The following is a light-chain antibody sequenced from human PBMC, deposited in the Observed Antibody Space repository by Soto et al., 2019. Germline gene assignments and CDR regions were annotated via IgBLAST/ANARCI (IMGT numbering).Light chain of an antibody. CDR2: GAS. V-gene: IGKV3-20*01. CDR1: QSVSSSY. J-gene: IGKJ2*01. CDR3: QQYGSSPPYT. Sequence: ELVWTKSPGTLSLTPGERATLSCRASQSVSSSYLAWYQQKPGQAPRLLIYGASSRATGIPDRFSGSGSGTDFTLTISRLEPEDFAVYYCQQYGSSPPYTFGQGTKLEIK.